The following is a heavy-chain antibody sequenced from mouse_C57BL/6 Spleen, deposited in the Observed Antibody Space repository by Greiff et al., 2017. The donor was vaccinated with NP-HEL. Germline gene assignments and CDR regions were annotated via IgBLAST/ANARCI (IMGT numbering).Heavy chain of an antibody. CDR3: ANTWDPSDWYFDV. V-gene: IGHV14-2*01. CDR2: LDPEDGEP. CDR1: GFNIKDYY. Sequence: EVQLQQSGAELVKPGASVKLSCTASGFNIKDYYMHWVKQRTEQGLEWIGRLDPEDGEPKYAPKFQGKATITADTSSNTAYRQLSSLTSEDTAVYYCANTWDPSDWYFDVWGTGTTVTVSS. J-gene: IGHJ1*03. D-gene: IGHD4-1*01.